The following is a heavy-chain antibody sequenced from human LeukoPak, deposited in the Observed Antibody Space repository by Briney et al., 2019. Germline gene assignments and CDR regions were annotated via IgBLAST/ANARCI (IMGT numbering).Heavy chain of an antibody. V-gene: IGHV3-23*01. J-gene: IGHJ4*02. CDR3: ARVSGYSGTWYVDY. D-gene: IGHD6-13*01. CDR1: GFAFSFFA. Sequence: GGSLRLSCEASGFAFSFFAMSWLRQAPGKGLGWVSTINANSGTRSYAASVRGRFTISRDNSKNTLYLQMNSLRADDTAVYYCARVSGYSGTWYVDYWGQGTLVTVSS. CDR2: INANSGTR.